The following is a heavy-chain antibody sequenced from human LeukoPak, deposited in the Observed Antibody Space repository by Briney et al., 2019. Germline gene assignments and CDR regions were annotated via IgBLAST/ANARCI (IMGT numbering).Heavy chain of an antibody. Sequence: PGGSLRLSCAASGFTFSDYYMSWIRQAPGTGLEWVSAISGSGSSTYYAGSVKGRFTISRDNSKNTLYLQMNSLRAEDTAVYYCAKDTYYDFWSGYYYFDYWGQGTLVTVSS. CDR3: AKDTYYDFWSGYYYFDY. J-gene: IGHJ4*02. D-gene: IGHD3-3*01. CDR1: GFTFSDYY. V-gene: IGHV3-23*01. CDR2: ISGSGSST.